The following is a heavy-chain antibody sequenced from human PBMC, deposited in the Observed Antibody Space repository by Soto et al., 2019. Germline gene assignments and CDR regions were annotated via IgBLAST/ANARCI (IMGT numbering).Heavy chain of an antibody. J-gene: IGHJ4*02. CDR2: ISYHGSNK. CDR1: GFTFSTYA. Sequence: QVQLVESGGGVVQPGRSLRLSCAASGFTFSTYAMHWVRQAPGKGLAWVAIISYHGSNKYYADSVKGRFTISRDDPNNTMYLQMNSLRPEDTAVYYCARDLHHYCSAGSCYPDSWGQGTLVTVSS. V-gene: IGHV3-30-3*01. D-gene: IGHD2-15*01. CDR3: ARDLHHYCSAGSCYPDS.